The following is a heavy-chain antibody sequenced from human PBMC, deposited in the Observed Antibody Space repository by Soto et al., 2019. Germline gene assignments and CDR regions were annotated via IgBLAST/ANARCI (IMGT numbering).Heavy chain of an antibody. Sequence: SVKVGCGASGDTVTGSYMHWVRQAPGQGLEWMRWINPHSGGTNYAQKFQGRATMTRDTSISTAYTELSRLQSDDTAVYSCASRHGYYYDSSGYKPFDIWGQGTMVTVPS. CDR2: INPHSGGT. V-gene: IGHV1-2*02. J-gene: IGHJ3*02. D-gene: IGHD3-22*01. CDR1: GDTVTGSY. CDR3: ASRHGYYYDSSGYKPFDI.